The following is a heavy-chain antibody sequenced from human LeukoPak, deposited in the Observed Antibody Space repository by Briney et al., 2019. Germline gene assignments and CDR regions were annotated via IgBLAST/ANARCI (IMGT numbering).Heavy chain of an antibody. V-gene: IGHV2-5*01. CDR1: GFSRSTSGGD. J-gene: IGHJ4*02. Sequence: SGPTQVNPTQTLTLTCTFCGFSRSTSGGDVGWIRQPPGKALEWLALLYCNDDKRHSPSLKSRLTITKDTTKNQVVLTMTNMDPVDTTTYYCAHRRPTYDDFWRIFDYWGQGTLVTVSS. CDR2: LYCNDDK. CDR3: AHRRPTYDDFWRIFDY. D-gene: IGHD3-3*01.